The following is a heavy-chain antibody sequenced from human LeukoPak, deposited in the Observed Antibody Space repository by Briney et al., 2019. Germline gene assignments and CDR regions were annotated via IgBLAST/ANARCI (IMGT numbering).Heavy chain of an antibody. CDR1: GGSISSSSYY. Sequence: PSETLSLTCTVSGGSISSSSYYWGWLRQPPGKGLEWIGWNYYSDRTHNHPSLKSRVTISVDTSKNQFSLKLSSVTAADTAVYYCARAPKGYGDYGFCYYFDYWGQGTMVTVS. D-gene: IGHD4-17*01. CDR3: ARAPKGYGDYGFCYYFDY. CDR2: NYYSDRT. J-gene: IGHJ4*02. V-gene: IGHV4-39*07.